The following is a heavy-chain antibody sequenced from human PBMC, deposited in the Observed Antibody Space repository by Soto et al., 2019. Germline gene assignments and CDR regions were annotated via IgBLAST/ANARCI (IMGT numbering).Heavy chain of an antibody. Sequence: PGESLKISCKGSGYSFTSYWISWVRQMPGKGLEWMGRIDPSDSYTNYSPSFQGHVTISADKSISTAYLQWSSLKASDTAMYYCARHTVVLRFLEWSHYRMDVWGQGTTVTVSS. CDR1: GYSFTSYW. CDR2: IDPSDSYT. D-gene: IGHD3-3*01. CDR3: ARHTVVLRFLEWSHYRMDV. V-gene: IGHV5-10-1*01. J-gene: IGHJ6*02.